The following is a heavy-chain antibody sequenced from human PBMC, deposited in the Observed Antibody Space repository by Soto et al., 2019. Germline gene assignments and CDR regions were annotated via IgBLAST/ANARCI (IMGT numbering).Heavy chain of an antibody. CDR1: GFTFSSYS. D-gene: IGHD4-4*01. CDR3: ARDYSSYETSLYGMDV. J-gene: IGHJ6*02. Sequence: GGSLRLSCAASGFTFSSYSMNWVRQAPGKGLEWVSSISSSSSYIYYADSVKGRFTISRDNAKNSLYLQMNSLRAEDTAVYYCARDYSSYETSLYGMDVWGQGTTVTVSS. V-gene: IGHV3-21*01. CDR2: ISSSSSYI.